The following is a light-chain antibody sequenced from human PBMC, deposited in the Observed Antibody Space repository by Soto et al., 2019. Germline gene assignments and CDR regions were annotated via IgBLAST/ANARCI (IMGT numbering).Light chain of an antibody. CDR1: QSVSSN. J-gene: IGKJ1*01. V-gene: IGKV3-11*01. CDR2: DAS. CDR3: QQRSNWPT. Sequence: EIVMRQSKATLSVCTGERATLSCRASQSVSSNLAWYQQKPGQAPRLIIYDASNRATGIPARFSGSGSGPDFTLTISSLEPEDFAVYYCQQRSNWPTFGQGTKV.